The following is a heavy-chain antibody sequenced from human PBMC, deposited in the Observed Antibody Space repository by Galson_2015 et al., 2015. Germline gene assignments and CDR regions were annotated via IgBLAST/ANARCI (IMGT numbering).Heavy chain of an antibody. CDR3: VRDKSTLTTYERFDY. J-gene: IGHJ4*02. V-gene: IGHV3-11*05. Sequence: SLRLSCAASGFTFSDYQMTWLRQAPGKGLEWVSYISGSSGDIKYADSVKGRFTISRDNAKNSLYLQMNSLRAEDTAVYYCVRDKSTLTTYERFDYWGQGMLVTVSS. D-gene: IGHD4-11*01. CDR2: ISGSSGDI. CDR1: GFTFSDYQ.